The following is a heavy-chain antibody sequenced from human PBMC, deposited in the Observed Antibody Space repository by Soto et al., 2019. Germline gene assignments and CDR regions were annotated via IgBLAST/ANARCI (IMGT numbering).Heavy chain of an antibody. CDR3: ARDFGGGYDYGVRFDY. D-gene: IGHD5-12*01. CDR2: ISAYNGNT. V-gene: IGHV1-18*01. CDR1: GYTFTSYG. J-gene: IGHJ4*02. Sequence: QVQLVQSGAEVKKPGASVKVSCKASGYTFTSYGIRWVRQAPGQGLEWRGWISAYNGNTNYAQKLQGRVTMTTDTSTSTAYMELRSLRSDDTAVYYGARDFGGGYDYGVRFDYWGQGTLVTVSS.